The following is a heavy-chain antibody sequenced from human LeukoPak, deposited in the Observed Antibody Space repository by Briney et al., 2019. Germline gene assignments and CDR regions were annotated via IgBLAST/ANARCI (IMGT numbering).Heavy chain of an antibody. D-gene: IGHD2-2*01. Sequence: PGGSLRLSCAASGFTFSSYAMSWVRQAPGKGLEWFSAISGAGGSTYYADSVKGRFTISRDNSKNTLSLQMNSLRAEDTAVYYCARVGYCSSTSCHHLGFQFDPWGQGTLVTVSS. CDR1: GFTFSSYA. CDR2: ISGAGGST. CDR3: ARVGYCSSTSCHHLGFQFDP. V-gene: IGHV3-23*01. J-gene: IGHJ5*02.